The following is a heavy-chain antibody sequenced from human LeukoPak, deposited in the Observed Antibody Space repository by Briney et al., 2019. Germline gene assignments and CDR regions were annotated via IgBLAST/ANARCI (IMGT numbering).Heavy chain of an antibody. J-gene: IGHJ4*02. CDR3: AKGLSGYSSGWYDLDY. D-gene: IGHD6-19*01. CDR2: ISSSGSTI. Sequence: GGSLRLSCAASGFTFSSYEMNWVRQAPGKGLEWVSYISSSGSTIYYADSVKGRFTISRDNAKNSLYLQMNSLRAEDTAVYYCAKGLSGYSSGWYDLDYWGQGTLVTVSS. CDR1: GFTFSSYE. V-gene: IGHV3-48*03.